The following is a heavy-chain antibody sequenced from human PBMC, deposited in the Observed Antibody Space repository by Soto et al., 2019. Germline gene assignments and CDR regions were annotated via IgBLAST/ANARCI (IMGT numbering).Heavy chain of an antibody. Sequence: GGSLRLSCAASGFTFTNIWMTWVRQAPGKGLEWVGRIRSRADGETTDHSAPVKGRFIISRDDSNNMLFLQMNSLTTDDTAVYYCATEFSKAYCTGGSCSGLYFDYWGQGTLVTVSS. CDR1: GFTFTNIW. J-gene: IGHJ4*02. CDR2: IRSRADGETT. D-gene: IGHD2-8*02. CDR3: ATEFSKAYCTGGSCSGLYFDY. V-gene: IGHV3-15*01.